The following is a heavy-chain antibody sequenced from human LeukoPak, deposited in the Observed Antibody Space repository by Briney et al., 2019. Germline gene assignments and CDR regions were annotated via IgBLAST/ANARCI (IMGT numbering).Heavy chain of an antibody. CDR2: IYYSGST. CDR3: ARLRDGYSGRSRVGATWYYYYYMDV. V-gene: IGHV4-39*07. CDR1: GGSISSSSYY. D-gene: IGHD1-26*01. J-gene: IGHJ6*03. Sequence: SETLSLTCTVSGGSISSSSYYWGWIRQPPGKGLEWIGSIYYSGSTYYNPSLKSRVTISVDTSKNQFSLKLSSVTAADTAVYYCARLRDGYSGRSRVGATWYYYYYMDVWGKGTTVTVSS.